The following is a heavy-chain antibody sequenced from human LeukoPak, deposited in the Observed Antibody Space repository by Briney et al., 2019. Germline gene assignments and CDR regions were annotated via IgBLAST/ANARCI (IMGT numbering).Heavy chain of an antibody. J-gene: IGHJ6*03. D-gene: IGHD1-26*01. V-gene: IGHV3-48*01. CDR2: ISNSGGTT. CDR1: GFTFNIYN. Sequence: PGGSLRLSCAASGFTFNIYNMNWVRQAPGKGLEWVSTISNSGGTTYYADSVKGRFTISRDNSKNTLFLQMNSLRAEDTAVYYCARHPGDFTGIVKYYYMDVWGKGTTVTVSS. CDR3: ARHPGDFTGIVKYYYMDV.